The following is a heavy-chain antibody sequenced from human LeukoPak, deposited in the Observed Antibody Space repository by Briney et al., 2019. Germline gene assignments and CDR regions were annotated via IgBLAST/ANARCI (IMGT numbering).Heavy chain of an antibody. V-gene: IGHV4-38-2*01. D-gene: IGHD2-15*01. CDR2: IYHSGST. CDR3: ARGGAATGNFDY. J-gene: IGHJ4*02. CDR1: GYLLSRGYY. Sequence: SETLSLPCAVSGYLLSRGYYLGWIRQTPGTGVGWIGSIYHSGSTYYNPSLKSRVTISVDTSKSQFSLKLSSVTAADTAVYYCARGGAATGNFDYWGQGTLVTVSS.